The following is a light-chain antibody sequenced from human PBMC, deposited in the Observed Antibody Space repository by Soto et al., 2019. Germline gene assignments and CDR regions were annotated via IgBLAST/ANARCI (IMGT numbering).Light chain of an antibody. V-gene: IGKV3-11*01. CDR1: QSVSSY. CDR3: QQRSNWPPEIT. Sequence: EIVLTHSPATLSFSPVERAALSCRAIQSVSSYLAWYQQKPGQAPRLLIYDASNRATGIPARFSGSGSGTDFTLTISSLEPEDFAVYYCQQRSNWPPEITFGQGTRLENK. CDR2: DAS. J-gene: IGKJ5*01.